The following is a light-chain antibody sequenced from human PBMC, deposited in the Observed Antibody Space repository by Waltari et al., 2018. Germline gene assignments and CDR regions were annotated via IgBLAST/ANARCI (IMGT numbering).Light chain of an antibody. CDR1: QSISTW. CDR2: KGS. Sequence: IQMPQSPSTLSASVGDRVPSTCRASQSISTWVAWYQQKPGKAPKVLSYKGSSLESGVASRFSGSGSGTECTLTISSLQPDDCATYYCKYSTTFGQGTKVEIK. CDR3: KYSTT. V-gene: IGKV1-5*03. J-gene: IGKJ1*01.